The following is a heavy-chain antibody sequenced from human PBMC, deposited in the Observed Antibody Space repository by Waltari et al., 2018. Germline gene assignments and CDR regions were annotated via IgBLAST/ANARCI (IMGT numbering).Heavy chain of an antibody. V-gene: IGHV1-2*06. CDR3: LRDSSGSHFDY. CDR1: GYTFTGYA. D-gene: IGHD3-22*01. Sequence: LVQSGAEVKKPGASVKVSCKASGYTFTGYAILWVRPAPGQGLEWMGRSNPKNGDTHYAQNFQGRVALTTDTSTNTAFMELQRLRSDDTAVYYCLRDSSGSHFDYWGQGTLVTVSS. CDR2: SNPKNGDT. J-gene: IGHJ4*02.